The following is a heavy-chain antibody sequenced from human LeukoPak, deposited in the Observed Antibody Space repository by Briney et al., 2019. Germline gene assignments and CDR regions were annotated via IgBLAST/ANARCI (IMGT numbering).Heavy chain of an antibody. Sequence: GGSLRLSCAASGFTFSSYGMHWVRQAPGKGLEWVAFIRYDGSNKYYADSVKGRFTISRDNSKNTLYLQMNSLRAEDTAVYYCAKGYSSSWYYFDYWGQGTLVTVSS. V-gene: IGHV3-30*02. J-gene: IGHJ4*02. CDR2: IRYDGSNK. D-gene: IGHD6-13*01. CDR1: GFTFSSYG. CDR3: AKGYSSSWYYFDY.